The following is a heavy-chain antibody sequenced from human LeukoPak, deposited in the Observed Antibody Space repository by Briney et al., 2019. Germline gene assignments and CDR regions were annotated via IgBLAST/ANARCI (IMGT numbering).Heavy chain of an antibody. Sequence: GESLRISCKGSGYSFTNYWIVWVRQLPGKGLEWMGIIQPRDFDTRYSPSFQGQVTISADKSTSTAYLQWSSLKASDTAMYYCARTYYYDSSWYGMDVWGQGTTVTVSS. CDR2: IQPRDFDT. CDR1: GYSFTNYW. J-gene: IGHJ6*02. CDR3: ARTYYYDSSWYGMDV. D-gene: IGHD3-22*01. V-gene: IGHV5-51*01.